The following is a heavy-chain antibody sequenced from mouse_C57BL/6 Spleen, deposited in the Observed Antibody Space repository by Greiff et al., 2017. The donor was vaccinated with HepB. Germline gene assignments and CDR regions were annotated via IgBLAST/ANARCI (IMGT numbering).Heavy chain of an antibody. D-gene: IGHD1-1*01. CDR3: ARNYGSFYWYFDV. Sequence: EVKVVESGGGLVKPGGSLKLSCAASGFTFSDYGMHWVRQAPEKGLEWVAYISSGSSTIYYADTVKGRFTISRDNAKNTLFLQMTSLRSEDTAMYYCARNYGSFYWYFDVWGTGTTVTVSS. CDR1: GFTFSDYG. V-gene: IGHV5-17*01. J-gene: IGHJ1*03. CDR2: ISSGSSTI.